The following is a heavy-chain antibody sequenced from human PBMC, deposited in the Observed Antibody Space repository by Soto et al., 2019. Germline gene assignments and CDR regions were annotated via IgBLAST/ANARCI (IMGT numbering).Heavy chain of an antibody. V-gene: IGHV1-69*12. CDR3: ARGRGFYGDYGYYFDY. Sequence: QVQLVQSGAEVKKPGSSVKVSCKASGGTFSSYAISWVRQAPGQGLEWMGGFIPIFGTANYAQKFQGRVTITADDSTITAYMELSSLRSEDTAVYYCARGRGFYGDYGYYFDYWGQGTLVTVSS. CDR1: GGTFSSYA. J-gene: IGHJ4*02. CDR2: FIPIFGTA. D-gene: IGHD4-17*01.